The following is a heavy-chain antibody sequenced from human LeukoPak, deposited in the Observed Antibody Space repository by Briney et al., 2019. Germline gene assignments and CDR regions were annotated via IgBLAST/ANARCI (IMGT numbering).Heavy chain of an antibody. D-gene: IGHD2-2*01. J-gene: IGHJ5*02. CDR3: ARDSVVVPAAIHWFDP. Sequence: PSETLSLTCAVSGYSISSGYYWGWIRQPPGKGLEWIGSIYHSGSTYYNPPLKSRVTISVDTSKNQFSLKLSSVTAADTAVYYCARDSVVVPAAIHWFDPWGQGTLVTVSS. V-gene: IGHV4-38-2*02. CDR2: IYHSGST. CDR1: GYSISSGYY.